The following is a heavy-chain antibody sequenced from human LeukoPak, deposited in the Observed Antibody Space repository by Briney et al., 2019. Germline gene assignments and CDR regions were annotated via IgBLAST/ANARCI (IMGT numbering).Heavy chain of an antibody. CDR3: ARGGYCGGDCYDY. Sequence: SVKVSCKASGGTFSSYAISWVRQAPGQGLEWMGGIIPIFGTANYAQKFQGRVTMTRDTSTSTVYMELSSLRSEDTAVYYCARGGYCGGDCYDYWGQGTLVTVSS. D-gene: IGHD2-21*01. CDR1: GGTFSSYA. V-gene: IGHV1-69*05. J-gene: IGHJ4*02. CDR2: IIPIFGTA.